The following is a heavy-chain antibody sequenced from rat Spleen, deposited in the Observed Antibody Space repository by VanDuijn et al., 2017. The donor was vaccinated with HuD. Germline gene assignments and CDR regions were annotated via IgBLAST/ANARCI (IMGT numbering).Heavy chain of an antibody. D-gene: IGHD4-3*01. Sequence: EVKLVESGGGLVQPGRSLKLSCAASGFNFKDYWMGWVRQAPGTGLEWIGEINKDSSILKYIPSLKDKYTIPRDNAQNTLYLKMSKLGSEDTAIYYCVRESFGVDYWGQGVMVTVSS. CDR3: VRESFGVDY. CDR2: INKDSSIL. V-gene: IGHV4-2*01. CDR1: GFNFKDYW. J-gene: IGHJ2*01.